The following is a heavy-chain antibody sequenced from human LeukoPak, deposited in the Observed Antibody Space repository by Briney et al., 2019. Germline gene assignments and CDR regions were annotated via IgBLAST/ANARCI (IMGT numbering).Heavy chain of an antibody. CDR1: GGSFSGYY. D-gene: IGHD2-15*01. Sequence: SETLSHTCAVYGGSFSGYYWSWIRQPPGKGLEWIGEINHSGSTNYNPSLKSRVTISVDTSKNQFSLKLSSVTAADTAVYYCARGRYCTDGSCYFDYWGQGTLVTVSS. CDR2: INHSGST. V-gene: IGHV4-34*01. J-gene: IGHJ4*02. CDR3: ARGRYCTDGSCYFDY.